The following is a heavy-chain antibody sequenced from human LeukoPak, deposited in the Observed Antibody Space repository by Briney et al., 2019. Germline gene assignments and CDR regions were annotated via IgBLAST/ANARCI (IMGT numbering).Heavy chain of an antibody. CDR2: ISGSGGST. CDR3: AKDRDYDFWSGSRFDP. J-gene: IGHJ5*02. Sequence: PGGSLRLSCAASGFTFSSYAMSWVRQAPGKGLEWVSAISGSGGSTYYADSVKGRFTISRDNSKNTLYLQMNSLRAEDTAVYYCAKDRDYDFWSGSRFDPWGQGTLVTVSS. D-gene: IGHD3-3*01. CDR1: GFTFSSYA. V-gene: IGHV3-23*01.